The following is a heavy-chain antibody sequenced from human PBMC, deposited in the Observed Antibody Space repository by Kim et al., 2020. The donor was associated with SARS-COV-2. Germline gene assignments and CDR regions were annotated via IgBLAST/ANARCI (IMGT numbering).Heavy chain of an antibody. Sequence: GGSLRLSCAASGFTFSSYAMHWVRQAPGKGLEWVAVISYDGSNKYYADSVKGRFTISRDNSKNTLYLQMNSLRAEDTAVYYCARGPLPHPRYCSSTSCYSFDYWGQGTLVTVSS. V-gene: IGHV3-30-3*01. CDR2: ISYDGSNK. CDR3: ARGPLPHPRYCSSTSCYSFDY. CDR1: GFTFSSYA. D-gene: IGHD2-2*01. J-gene: IGHJ4*02.